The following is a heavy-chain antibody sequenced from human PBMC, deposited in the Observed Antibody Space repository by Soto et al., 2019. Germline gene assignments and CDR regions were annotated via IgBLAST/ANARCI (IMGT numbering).Heavy chain of an antibody. Sequence: EVQLVESGGGLVKPGGSLRLSCAASGFTFSSYSMNWVRQAPGKGLEWVSSISSSSSYIYYADSVKGRFTISRDNAKNSLYLPMNSLRAEDTAVYYCAPKQQPGLGYYYGMDVWGQGTTVTVSS. CDR1: GFTFSSYS. J-gene: IGHJ6*02. CDR3: APKQQPGLGYYYGMDV. D-gene: IGHD6-13*01. CDR2: ISSSSSYI. V-gene: IGHV3-21*01.